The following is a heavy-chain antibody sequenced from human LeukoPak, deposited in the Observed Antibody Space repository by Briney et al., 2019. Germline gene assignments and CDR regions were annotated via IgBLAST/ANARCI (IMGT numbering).Heavy chain of an antibody. CDR3: ARESGAMDLDY. CDR2: INHSGST. CDR1: SGSISSDY. D-gene: IGHD5-18*01. V-gene: IGHV4-34*01. J-gene: IGHJ4*02. Sequence: SETLSLTCTVSSGSISSDYWSWIRQPPGKGLEWIGEINHSGSTNYNPSLKSRVTISVDTSKNQFSLKLSSVTAADTAVYYCARESGAMDLDYWGQGTLVTVSS.